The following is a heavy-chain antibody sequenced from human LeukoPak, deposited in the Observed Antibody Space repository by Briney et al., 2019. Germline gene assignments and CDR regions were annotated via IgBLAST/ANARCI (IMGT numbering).Heavy chain of an antibody. Sequence: SETLSLTCTVSGGSISSYYWSWIRQPPGKGLEWIGYIYYSGSTNYNPSLKSRVTISVDTSKNQFSLKLSSVTAADTAVYYCATSPPGGYDFWSGYFGRGAFDIWGQGTMVTVSS. CDR2: IYYSGST. V-gene: IGHV4-59*12. CDR3: ATSPPGGYDFWSGYFGRGAFDI. J-gene: IGHJ3*02. CDR1: GGSISSYY. D-gene: IGHD3-3*01.